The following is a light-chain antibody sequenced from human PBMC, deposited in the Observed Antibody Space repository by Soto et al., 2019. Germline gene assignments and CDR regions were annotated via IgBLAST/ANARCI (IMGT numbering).Light chain of an antibody. CDR1: SSDVGGYNY. V-gene: IGLV2-14*03. CDR2: DVS. J-gene: IGLJ2*01. CDR3: SSYTSSSTVV. Sequence: QLVLTQPASVSGSPGQSITISCTGTSSDVGGYNYVSWYQQHPGKAPKLMIYDVSNRPSGVSNRFSGSKSVNTASLTISGLQAEDEADYYCSSYTSSSTVVFGGGTKVTVL.